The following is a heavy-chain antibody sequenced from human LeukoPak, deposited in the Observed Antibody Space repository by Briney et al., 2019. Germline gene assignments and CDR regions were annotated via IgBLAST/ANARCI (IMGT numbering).Heavy chain of an antibody. Sequence: GESLKISCTSSGYSLTSYWIGWVLQLPGKGLEWMGIIYPGDSDTRYSPSFQGQVTISADKSISTAYLQWSSLKASDTAMYYCARLGMIRGVPLDYWGQGTLVTVSS. J-gene: IGHJ4*02. CDR3: ARLGMIRGVPLDY. V-gene: IGHV5-51*01. CDR2: IYPGDSDT. CDR1: GYSLTSYW. D-gene: IGHD3-10*01.